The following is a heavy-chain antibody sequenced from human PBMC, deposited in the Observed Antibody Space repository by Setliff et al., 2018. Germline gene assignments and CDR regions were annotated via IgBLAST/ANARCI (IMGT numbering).Heavy chain of an antibody. CDR3: AKDLEAQYYDILTGYSMGAFDI. CDR2: ISGSGGST. J-gene: IGHJ3*02. Sequence: GESLKISCAASGFTFSSYAMSWVRQAPGKGLEWVSAISGSGGSTYYADSVKGRFTISRDNSKNTLYLQMNSLRAEDTAVYYCAKDLEAQYYDILTGYSMGAFDIWGQGTMVTVSS. V-gene: IGHV3-23*01. D-gene: IGHD3-9*01. CDR1: GFTFSSYA.